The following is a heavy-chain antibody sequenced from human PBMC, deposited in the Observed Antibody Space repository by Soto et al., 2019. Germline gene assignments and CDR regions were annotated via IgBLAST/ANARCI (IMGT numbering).Heavy chain of an antibody. Sequence: SETLSLTCTVSGGSISSYYWSWIRQPPGKGLEWIGYVYFSGSTNYNPSLQGRVTLSVDASKNQFSLKLSSVTAADTAVYYCARGGQDTYGYFYDYWGQGTLVTVSS. CDR2: VYFSGST. CDR3: ARGGQDTYGYFYDY. V-gene: IGHV4-59*01. D-gene: IGHD3-22*01. CDR1: GGSISSYY. J-gene: IGHJ4*02.